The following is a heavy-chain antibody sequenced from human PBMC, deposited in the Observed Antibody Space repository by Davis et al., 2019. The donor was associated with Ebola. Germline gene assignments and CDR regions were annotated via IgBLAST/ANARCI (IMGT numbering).Heavy chain of an antibody. Sequence: SETLSLTCTVSGGSISSGDYYWSWIRQPPGKGLEWIGYIYYSGSTYYNPSLKSRVTISVDTSKNQFSLKLSSVTAADTAVYYCARILMITFGGVIVRSVAFDIWGQGTMVTVSS. CDR2: IYYSGST. D-gene: IGHD3-16*02. J-gene: IGHJ3*02. V-gene: IGHV4-30-4*01. CDR1: GGSISSGDYY. CDR3: ARILMITFGGVIVRSVAFDI.